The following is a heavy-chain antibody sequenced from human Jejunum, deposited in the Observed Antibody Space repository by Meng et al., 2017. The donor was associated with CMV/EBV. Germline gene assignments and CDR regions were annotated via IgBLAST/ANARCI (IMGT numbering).Heavy chain of an antibody. CDR3: ARNYRGSGSYGTHGMDV. D-gene: IGHD3-10*01. Sequence: FGDYGLTWVRQAPGKGLEWVSGINWNGGSSDYEDSVKGRFTISRDNAKSSLYLQMNGLRAEDTALYYCARNYRGSGSYGTHGMDVWGQGTTVTVSS. J-gene: IGHJ6*02. CDR1: FGDYG. CDR2: INWNGGSS. V-gene: IGHV3-20*03.